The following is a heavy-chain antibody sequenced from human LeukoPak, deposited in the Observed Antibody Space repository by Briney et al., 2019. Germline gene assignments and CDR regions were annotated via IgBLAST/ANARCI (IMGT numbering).Heavy chain of an antibody. V-gene: IGHV3-48*04. J-gene: IGHJ4*02. CDR1: GFTFNTYS. Sequence: TGGSLRLSCAASGFTFNTYSMNWVRQAPGKGLEWVSYISSGSSTKYYADSVKGRFTISRDNAKNPLYLQMNSLTVEDTAVYYCARPPGDYWGQGTLVTVSS. CDR3: ARPPGDY. CDR2: ISSGSSTK.